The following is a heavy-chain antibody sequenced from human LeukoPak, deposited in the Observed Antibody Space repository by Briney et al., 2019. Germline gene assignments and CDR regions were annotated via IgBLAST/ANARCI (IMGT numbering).Heavy chain of an antibody. CDR1: GFTFTDYG. V-gene: IGHV3-23*01. D-gene: IGHD2-8*02. CDR2: INNSGGNT. Sequence: GGSLRLSCAAAGFTFTDYGMSWVRQAPGKGLEWVSTINNSGGNTHYADSVKGQFTISRDNSKHTLYLQMNSLTDEDTAIYYCAKDAGASSASFDLWGQGTLVTVSS. J-gene: IGHJ4*02. CDR3: AKDAGASSASFDL.